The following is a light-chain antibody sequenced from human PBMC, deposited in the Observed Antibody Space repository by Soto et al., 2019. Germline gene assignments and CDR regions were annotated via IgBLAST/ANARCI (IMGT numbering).Light chain of an antibody. CDR2: GAS. Sequence: EIVMTQSPATLSVSPGERATLSCRASQSVSSNLAWYQQKPGQAPRLLIYGASTRATGIPARFSGSGSGTEFTLTISSLHSEDFAVYYCQQYNNWPPYTFGQGTKVDIK. J-gene: IGKJ2*01. V-gene: IGKV3-15*01. CDR3: QQYNNWPPYT. CDR1: QSVSSN.